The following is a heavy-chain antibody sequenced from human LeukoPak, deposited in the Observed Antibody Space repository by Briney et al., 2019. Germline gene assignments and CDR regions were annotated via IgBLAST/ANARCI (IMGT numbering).Heavy chain of an antibody. CDR2: ISHYNGKT. J-gene: IGHJ4*02. Sequence: GVSVKVSCKASGYTFTTYGISWVRQAPGQGLEWLGRISHYNGKTNHAQKLQGRVTMTTDTSTSTAYMELRSLRSDDTAVYYCARMILLLGDVLTVPPRGFDYWGQGTLVTVSS. CDR1: GYTFTTYG. D-gene: IGHD3-9*01. CDR3: ARMILLLGDVLTVPPRGFDY. V-gene: IGHV1-18*01.